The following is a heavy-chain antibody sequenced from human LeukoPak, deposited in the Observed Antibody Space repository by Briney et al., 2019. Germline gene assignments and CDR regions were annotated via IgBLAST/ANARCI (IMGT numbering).Heavy chain of an antibody. Sequence: GGSLRLSCAASGFTFSSYAMHWVRQAPGKGLEYVSAISSNGGSTYYANSVKGRFTISRDNSKNTLYLQMGSLRAEGMAVYYCARETGYCSGGSCYLYYYYGMDVWGQGTTVTVSS. V-gene: IGHV3-64*01. D-gene: IGHD2-15*01. CDR2: ISSNGGST. CDR1: GFTFSSYA. J-gene: IGHJ6*02. CDR3: ARETGYCSGGSCYLYYYYGMDV.